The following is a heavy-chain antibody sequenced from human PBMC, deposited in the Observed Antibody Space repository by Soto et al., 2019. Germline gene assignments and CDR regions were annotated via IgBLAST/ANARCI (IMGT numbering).Heavy chain of an antibody. V-gene: IGHV4-30-4*01. J-gene: IGHJ6*02. Sequence: QVQLQESGPGLVKPSQTLSLTCTVSGGSISSGDYYWSWIRQPPGKGLEWIGYIYYSGTTNYNPSLKSRVTISVDTSKIQFSLKLSSVTAADTAVYYCARDKIWFGELVYYYGMDVWGQGTTVTVSS. D-gene: IGHD3-10*01. CDR3: ARDKIWFGELVYYYGMDV. CDR2: IYYSGTT. CDR1: GGSISSGDYY.